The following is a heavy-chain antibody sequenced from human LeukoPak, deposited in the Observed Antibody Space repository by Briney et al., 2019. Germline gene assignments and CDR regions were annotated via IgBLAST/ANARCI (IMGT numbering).Heavy chain of an antibody. J-gene: IGHJ4*02. CDR3: AGDIAAAGTATH. CDR2: IWYDGSNK. Sequence: GRSLRLSCAASGFTFSSYGMHWVRQAPGKGLEWVAVIWYDGSNKYYADSVEGRFTISRDNSKNTLYLQMNSLRAEDTAVYYCAGDIAAAGTATHWGQGTLVTVSS. CDR1: GFTFSSYG. D-gene: IGHD6-13*01. V-gene: IGHV3-33*01.